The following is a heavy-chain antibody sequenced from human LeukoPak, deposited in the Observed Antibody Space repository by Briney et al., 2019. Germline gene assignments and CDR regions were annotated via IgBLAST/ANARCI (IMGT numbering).Heavy chain of an antibody. J-gene: IGHJ4*02. CDR2: IWYDGSNK. D-gene: IGHD2/OR15-2a*01. CDR3: AREGPRGNSQFDY. Sequence: PGGSLRLSCAASGFTFRSHGMHWVRQAPGKGLEWVALIWYDGSNKYYADSVKGRLTISRDNSKNTLYLQMNSLRAEDTAVYYCAREGPRGNSQFDYWGQGTLVTVSS. V-gene: IGHV3-33*01. CDR1: GFTFRSHG.